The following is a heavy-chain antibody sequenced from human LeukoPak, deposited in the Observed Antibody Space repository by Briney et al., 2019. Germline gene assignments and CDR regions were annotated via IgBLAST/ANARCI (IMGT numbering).Heavy chain of an antibody. CDR2: IKQDGSEK. CDR1: GFTFSSHW. D-gene: IGHD3-16*01. CDR3: ALGLY. Sequence: GGSLRLSCAASGFTFSSHWMSWVRQAPGKGLEWVANIKQDGSEKYYVDSVKGRFTISRDNAKNSLYLQMNSLRAEDTAVYYCALGLYWGQGTLVTVSS. J-gene: IGHJ4*02. V-gene: IGHV3-7*01.